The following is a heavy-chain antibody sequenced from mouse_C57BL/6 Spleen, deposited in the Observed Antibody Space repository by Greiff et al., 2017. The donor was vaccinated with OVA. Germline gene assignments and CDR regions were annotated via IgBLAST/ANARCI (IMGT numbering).Heavy chain of an antibody. CDR3: ARQGNDAMDY. J-gene: IGHJ4*01. V-gene: IGHV1-52*01. D-gene: IGHD2-1*01. CDR1: GYTFTSYW. CDR2: IDPSDSET. Sequence: QVQLQQPGAELVRPGSSVKLSCKASGYTFTSYWMNWVKQRPIQGLEWIGNIDPSDSETPYTQKFKDKATLTVDKSSSTAYMQLSSLTSEDSAVYYCARQGNDAMDYWGQGTSVTVSS.